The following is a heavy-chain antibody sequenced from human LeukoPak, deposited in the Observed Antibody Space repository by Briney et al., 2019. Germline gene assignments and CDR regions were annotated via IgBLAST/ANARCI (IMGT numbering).Heavy chain of an antibody. V-gene: IGHV3-30*18. CDR2: ISYDGSNK. CDR1: GFTFSSYG. D-gene: IGHD5-12*01. J-gene: IGHJ6*02. Sequence: QAGGSLRLSCAASGFTFSSYGMHWVRQAPGKGLEWVAVISYDGSNKYYADSVKGRFTISRDNSKNTLYLQMNSLRAEDTAVYYCAKDHQEATEGHTGVNYYYGMDVWGQGTTVTVSS. CDR3: AKDHQEATEGHTGVNYYYGMDV.